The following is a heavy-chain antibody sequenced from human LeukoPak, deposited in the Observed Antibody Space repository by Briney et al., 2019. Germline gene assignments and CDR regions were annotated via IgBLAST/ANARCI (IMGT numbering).Heavy chain of an antibody. J-gene: IGHJ4*02. CDR3: AREDVDTAMVTLGCFDY. CDR2: IIPIFGTA. CDR1: GGTFSSYA. Sequence: VASVKVSCKASGGTFSSYAISWLRQAPGQGLEWMGRIIPIFGTANYAQKFRGRVTITADKSTSTAYMELSSLRSEDTAVYYCAREDVDTAMVTLGCFDYWGQGTLVTVSS. V-gene: IGHV1-69*06. D-gene: IGHD5-18*01.